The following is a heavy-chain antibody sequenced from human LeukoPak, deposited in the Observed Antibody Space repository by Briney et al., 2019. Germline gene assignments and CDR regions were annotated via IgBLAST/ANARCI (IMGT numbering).Heavy chain of an antibody. Sequence: SETLSLTCTVSGGSLNDYYWSWLRQPPGKGLEWIGYISYSGRTNYSPSLKSRVNMSVDTSKNQFSLNLTSVTTADTAVYYCARDFGDDFDHWGQGTLVSVSS. V-gene: IGHV4-59*01. J-gene: IGHJ4*02. CDR2: ISYSGRT. D-gene: IGHD2-21*01. CDR3: ARDFGDDFDH. CDR1: GGSLNDYY.